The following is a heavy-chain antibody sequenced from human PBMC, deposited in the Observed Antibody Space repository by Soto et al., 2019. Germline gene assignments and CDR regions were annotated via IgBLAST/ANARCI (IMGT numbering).Heavy chain of an antibody. V-gene: IGHV3-11*01. Sequence: QVQLVESGGGLVKPGGSLRLSCTASGFSFTDYDMTWIRQAPGKGLEWLSSISRTDSSKYYAGSVKGRFTMSMDRAKTSVYLQMNSLTGEDTAVYYCARDLYGLDVWGQGTTVTVSS. CDR1: GFSFTDYD. D-gene: IGHD3-10*01. CDR3: ARDLYGLDV. J-gene: IGHJ6*02. CDR2: ISRTDSSK.